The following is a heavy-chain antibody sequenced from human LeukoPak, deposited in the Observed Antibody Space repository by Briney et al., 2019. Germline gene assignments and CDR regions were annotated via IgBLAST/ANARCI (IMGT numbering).Heavy chain of an antibody. CDR2: ISVSGVST. CDR3: AKSTSEEDSSGWDY. CDR1: GFTFSTYA. J-gene: IGHJ4*02. D-gene: IGHD3-22*01. Sequence: GGSLRLSGAASGFTFSTYAMSWVRQAPGKGLKWVSGISVSGVSTYYADSVKGRFTISRDNSKNTLYLQMNSLRAEDTAVYYCAKSTSEEDSSGWDYWGQGTLVTVSS. V-gene: IGHV3-23*01.